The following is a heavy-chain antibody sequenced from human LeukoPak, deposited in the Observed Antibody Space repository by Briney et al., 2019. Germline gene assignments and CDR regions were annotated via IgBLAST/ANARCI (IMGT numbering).Heavy chain of an antibody. CDR2: INHSGST. V-gene: IGHV4-34*01. CDR3: ARQLWSSYFDY. CDR1: GGSFSGYY. Sequence: ETLSLTCAVYGGSFSGYYWSWIRQPPGKGLEWIGEINHSGSTNYNPSLKSRVTISVDTSKNQFSLKLRSVTAADTAVYYCARQLWSSYFDYWGQGTLVTVSS. J-gene: IGHJ4*02. D-gene: IGHD5-18*01.